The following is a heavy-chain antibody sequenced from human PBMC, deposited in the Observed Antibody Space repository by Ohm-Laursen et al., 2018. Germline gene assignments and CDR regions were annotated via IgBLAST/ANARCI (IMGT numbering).Heavy chain of an antibody. CDR3: AKVEGYAGAH. Sequence: SLRLSCTASGFTFDNYAMHWVRQAPGKGLEWVPGISWNNGYIGYADSVKGRFTISRDNAKNSLYLQMNSLRAEDTALYYCAKVEGYAGAHWGQGTLVTVSS. J-gene: IGHJ4*02. D-gene: IGHD3-16*01. CDR2: ISWNNGYI. V-gene: IGHV3-9*01. CDR1: GFTFDNYA.